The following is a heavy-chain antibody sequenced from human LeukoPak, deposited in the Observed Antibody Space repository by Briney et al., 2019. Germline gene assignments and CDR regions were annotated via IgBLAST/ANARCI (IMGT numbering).Heavy chain of an antibody. V-gene: IGHV3-43*01. CDR2: ISWDGTP. D-gene: IGHD3-22*01. CDR3: VKDLSYESSGYVFDH. Sequence: GGSLRLSCAASGFNFDDYTMHWVRQAPGKALEWVSLISWDGTPYYTDSVKGRFTISRDNSKNSLYLQMDTLRSEDAAFYYCVKDLSYESSGYVFDHWGQGTLVTVSS. J-gene: IGHJ4*02. CDR1: GFNFDDYT.